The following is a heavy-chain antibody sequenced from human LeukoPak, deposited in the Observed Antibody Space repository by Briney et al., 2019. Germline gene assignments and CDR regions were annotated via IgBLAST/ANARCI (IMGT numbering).Heavy chain of an antibody. V-gene: IGHV1-46*01. CDR3: ASGIMITFGGVHPFDY. J-gene: IGHJ4*02. CDR1: GYTFTSYY. Sequence: ASVNVSCKASGYTFTSYYMHWVRQAPGQGLEWMGIINPSGGSTSYAQKFQGRVTMTRDTSTSTVYMELSSLRSEDTAVYYCASGIMITFGGVHPFDYWGQGTLVTVSS. D-gene: IGHD3-16*01. CDR2: INPSGGST.